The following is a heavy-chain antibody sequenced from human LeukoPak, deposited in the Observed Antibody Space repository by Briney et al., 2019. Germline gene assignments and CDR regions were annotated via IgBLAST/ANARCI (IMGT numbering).Heavy chain of an antibody. J-gene: IGHJ2*01. CDR1: GGSISSSSYY. CDR3: ASNNWYFDL. V-gene: IGHV4-39*01. Sequence: SETLSLTCTVSGGSISSSSYYWGWIRQSPGKGLEWIGSIYYSGSTYYNPSLKSRVTISVDTSKNQFSLKLSSVTAADTAVYYCASNNWYFDLWGRGTLVTVSS. CDR2: IYYSGST.